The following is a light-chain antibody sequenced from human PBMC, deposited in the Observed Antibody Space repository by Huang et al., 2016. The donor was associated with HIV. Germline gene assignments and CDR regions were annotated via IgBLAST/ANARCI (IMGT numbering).Light chain of an antibody. CDR1: QHIQNY. V-gene: IGKV1-17*03. J-gene: IGKJ1*01. CDR2: AAS. CDR3: LQHFTFQTPT. Sequence: DIQMTQSPSAMSASVGDRVNITCRASQHIQNYLAWFKQKPGRVPKRLIYAASSLQSWVPSRFSGSGSATEFTLTISSLQPEDFATYYCLQHFTFQTPTFGQGTKVEIK.